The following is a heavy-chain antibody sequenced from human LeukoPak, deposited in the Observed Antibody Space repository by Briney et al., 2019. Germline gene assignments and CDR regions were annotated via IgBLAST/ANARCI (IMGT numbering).Heavy chain of an antibody. J-gene: IGHJ5*02. CDR1: GGTFSSYA. CDR3: ARDGFQYQLLSRREHNWFDP. V-gene: IGHV1-69*04. D-gene: IGHD2-2*01. Sequence: SVKVSCKASGGTFSSYAISWVRQAPGQGLEWMGRIIPILGIANYAQKFQGRVTITADKSTSTAYMELSSLRSEDTAVYYCARDGFQYQLLSRREHNWFDPWGQGTLVTVSS. CDR2: IIPILGIA.